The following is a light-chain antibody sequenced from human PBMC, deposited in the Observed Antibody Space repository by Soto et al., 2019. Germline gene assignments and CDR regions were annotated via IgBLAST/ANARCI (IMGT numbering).Light chain of an antibody. Sequence: EIVVTQSPATLSVSPGERATLSCRASETVSSNLAWFQHKPGQAPRLLIYAASTKASGVPARFTGSGSRTDFNLTTTSLQSEDFAVYYCQQYYHWSRTFGQGTKVDIK. V-gene: IGKV3-15*01. CDR2: AAS. CDR1: ETVSSN. J-gene: IGKJ1*01. CDR3: QQYYHWSRT.